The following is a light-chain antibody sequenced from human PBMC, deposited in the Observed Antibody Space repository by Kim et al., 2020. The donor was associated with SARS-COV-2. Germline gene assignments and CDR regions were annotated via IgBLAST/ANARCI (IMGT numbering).Light chain of an antibody. J-gene: IGKJ2*01. CDR2: DAS. V-gene: IGKV1-5*02. CDR3: QEYNSFFRYT. CDR1: QSVRDS. Sequence: ASVGDTVTIFCWASQSVRDSLAWYQQKPGKAPKLLIYDASRLQSGVSSRFSGSGSGTDFTLTISSLHPDDVATYYCQEYNSFFRYTFGQGTKLEI.